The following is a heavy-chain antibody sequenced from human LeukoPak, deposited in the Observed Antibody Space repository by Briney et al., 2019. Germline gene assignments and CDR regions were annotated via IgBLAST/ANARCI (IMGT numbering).Heavy chain of an antibody. D-gene: IGHD1-26*01. J-gene: IGHJ4*02. Sequence: SETLSLTCTVSGGSISSGSYYWSWIRQPAGKGLEWIGRIYTSGSTNYNPSLKSRVTISVDTSKNQFSLKLSSVTAADTAVYYCARVRYSGSFDYWGQGTLVTVSS. CDR2: IYTSGST. V-gene: IGHV4-61*02. CDR1: GGSISSGSYY. CDR3: ARVRYSGSFDY.